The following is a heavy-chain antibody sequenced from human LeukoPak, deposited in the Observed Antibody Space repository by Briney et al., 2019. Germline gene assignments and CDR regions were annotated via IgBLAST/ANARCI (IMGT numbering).Heavy chain of an antibody. Sequence: GGSQRLSCAASGFTFSSYEMNWVRQAPGKGLEWVSYISSSGSTIYYADSVKGRFTFSRDNAKNSLYLQMNSLRAEDTAVYYCAELGITMIGGVWGKGTTVTISS. CDR2: ISSSGSTI. V-gene: IGHV3-48*03. D-gene: IGHD3-10*02. J-gene: IGHJ6*04. CDR3: AELGITMIGGV. CDR1: GFTFSSYE.